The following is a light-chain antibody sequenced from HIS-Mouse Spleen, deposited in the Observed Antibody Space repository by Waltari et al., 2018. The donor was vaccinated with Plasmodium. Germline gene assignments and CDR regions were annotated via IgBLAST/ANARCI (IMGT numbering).Light chain of an antibody. J-gene: IGLJ3*02. CDR3: NSRDSSGNSWV. CDR2: GKN. V-gene: IGLV3-19*01. Sequence: SSELTQDPAVSVALGQTVRITCQGDSLRSYYASWDQQKPGQAPVLGIYGKNNRPSGIPDRVSGSSSGNTASLTITGAQAEDEADYYCNSRDSSGNSWVFGGGTKLTVL. CDR1: SLRSYY.